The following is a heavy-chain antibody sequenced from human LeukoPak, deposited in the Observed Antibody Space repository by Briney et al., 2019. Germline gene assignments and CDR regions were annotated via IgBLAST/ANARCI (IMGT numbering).Heavy chain of an antibody. Sequence: PGGSLRLSCSASGFVFSDYPLHWIRQSPGKGPEWVAVISFDGSHQYYADSVKGRFTISRDNSKNTLYLQMNSLRAEDTAVYYCAKHDSGSYYEFDYWGQGTLVTVSS. D-gene: IGHD1-26*01. CDR2: ISFDGSHQ. CDR3: AKHDSGSYYEFDY. CDR1: GFVFSDYP. J-gene: IGHJ4*02. V-gene: IGHV3-30*07.